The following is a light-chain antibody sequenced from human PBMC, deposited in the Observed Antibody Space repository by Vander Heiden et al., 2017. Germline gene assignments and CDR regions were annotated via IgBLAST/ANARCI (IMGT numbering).Light chain of an antibody. V-gene: IGLV2-14*01. CDR3: CSYTSRSTLCV. CDR1: SGDIGSYHY. J-gene: IGLJ1*01. CDR2: DVN. Sequence: QSALTQPASSAVSPGQPITISCTGSSGDIGSYHYVSWYQQHPGKAPKVIIYDVNHRPSGISNRFSGSRSGNTASLTISGLQAEDEADYYCCSYTSRSTLCVFGTGTKVTVL.